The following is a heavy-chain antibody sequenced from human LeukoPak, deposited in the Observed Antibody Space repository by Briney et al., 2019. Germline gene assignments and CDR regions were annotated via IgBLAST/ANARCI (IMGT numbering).Heavy chain of an antibody. Sequence: ASVKVSCKASGYTFTSYGTNWVRQAPGQGLEWMGWISAYNGNTNYAQKLQGRVTMTTDTSTSTAYMELRSLRSDDTAVYYCAREGYCSGGRCPVGYWGQGTLVTVSS. D-gene: IGHD2-15*01. V-gene: IGHV1-18*01. J-gene: IGHJ4*02. CDR1: GYTFTSYG. CDR2: ISAYNGNT. CDR3: AREGYCSGGRCPVGY.